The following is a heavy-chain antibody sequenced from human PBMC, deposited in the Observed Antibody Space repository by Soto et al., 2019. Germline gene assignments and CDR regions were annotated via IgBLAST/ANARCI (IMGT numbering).Heavy chain of an antibody. V-gene: IGHV3-49*04. CDR3: SRANRMVRGIIISYGMDV. D-gene: IGHD3-10*01. J-gene: IGHJ6*02. CDR2: IRTKAYSGTT. Sequence: GSLRLSCTASGFTFGDYAMSWVRQAPGKGLEWVGFIRTKAYSGTTEYAASVKGRFTISRDASKSIAYLQMNSLKTEDTAVYYCSRANRMVRGIIISYGMDVWGQGTTVTVS. CDR1: GFTFGDYA.